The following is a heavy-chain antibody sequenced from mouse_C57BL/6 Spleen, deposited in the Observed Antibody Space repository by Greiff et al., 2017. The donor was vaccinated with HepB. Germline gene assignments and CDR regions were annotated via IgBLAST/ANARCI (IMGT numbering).Heavy chain of an antibody. Sequence: DVKLVESGGGLVKPGGSLKLSCAASGFTFSSYTMSWVRQTPEKRLEWVATISGGGGNTYYPDSVKGRFTISRDNAKNTLYLQMSSLGSEDTALYYCARHETHWGQGTLVTVSA. V-gene: IGHV5-9*01. CDR1: GFTFSSYT. CDR3: ARHETH. J-gene: IGHJ3*01. CDR2: ISGGGGNT.